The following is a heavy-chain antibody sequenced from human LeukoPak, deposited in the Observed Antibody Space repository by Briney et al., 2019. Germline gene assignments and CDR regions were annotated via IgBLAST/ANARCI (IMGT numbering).Heavy chain of an antibody. D-gene: IGHD4-17*01. V-gene: IGHV3-23*01. CDR1: GFTFNSHA. Sequence: PGGALTLSCAASGFTFNSHAMSWVRQAPGKGLERVSAISGGGGDTYYADSVKGRFTISRDNAKNSLYLQLNSLRTDDTGVYYCTTGGRYDDGDYVSEFWGQGTLVTVSS. CDR3: TTGGRYDDGDYVSEF. CDR2: ISGGGGDT. J-gene: IGHJ4*02.